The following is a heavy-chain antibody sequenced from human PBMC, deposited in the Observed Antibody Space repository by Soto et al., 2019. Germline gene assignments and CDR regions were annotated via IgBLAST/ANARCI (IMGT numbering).Heavy chain of an antibody. CDR2: IYHSGNT. CDR3: ARDTPYDFWSGYYGGYYYGMDV. Sequence: SETLSLTCAVSGYSISSGYYWGWIRQPPGKGLEWIGSIYHSGNTYYNPSLKSRVTISVDTSKNQFSLKLSSVTAADTAVYYCARDTPYDFWSGYYGGYYYGMDVWGQGTTVTVS. J-gene: IGHJ6*02. D-gene: IGHD3-3*01. V-gene: IGHV4-38-2*02. CDR1: GYSISSGYY.